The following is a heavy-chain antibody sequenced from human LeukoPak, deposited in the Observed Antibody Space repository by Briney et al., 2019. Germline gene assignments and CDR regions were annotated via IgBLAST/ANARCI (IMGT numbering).Heavy chain of an antibody. J-gene: IGHJ2*01. V-gene: IGHV1-46*01. CDR1: GYIFTNYY. Sequence: GASVKVSCKASGYIFTNYYMHWVRQAPGQGLEWMGTINPSGGSTTYAQKFQGRVTMTTDTSTSTAYMELRSLRSDDTAVYYCARDWGMYYYGSGVNWYFDLWGRGTLVTVSS. CDR3: ARDWGMYYYGSGVNWYFDL. CDR2: INPSGGST. D-gene: IGHD3-10*01.